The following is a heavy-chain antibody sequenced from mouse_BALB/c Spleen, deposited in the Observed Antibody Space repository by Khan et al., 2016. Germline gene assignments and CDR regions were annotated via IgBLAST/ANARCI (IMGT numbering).Heavy chain of an antibody. CDR3: ARFYYIYEDAMDY. D-gene: IGHD2-12*01. V-gene: IGHV1S135*01. Sequence: IQLVQSGPELMKPGASVKISCKASGYSFTSYYMYWVKQSHGKSLEWIGYIDPFNGGTAYNQKFKGKATLTVDRSSSTAYMHLSSLTSEDSAVYYCARFYYIYEDAMDYWGQGTSVTVSS. J-gene: IGHJ4*01. CDR2: IDPFNGGT. CDR1: GYSFTSYY.